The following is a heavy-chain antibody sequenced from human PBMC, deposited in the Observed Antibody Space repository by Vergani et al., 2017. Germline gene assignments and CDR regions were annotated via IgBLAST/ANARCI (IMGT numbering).Heavy chain of an antibody. CDR2: IKQDGSEK. Sequence: EVQLVESGGGLVQPGGSLRLSCAASGFTFSSYWMSWVRQAPGKGLEWVANIKQDGSEKYYVDSVKGRFTISRDNAKNSLYLQMNSLRAEDTAVYYCARVSGKECLVPEYFQHWGQGTLVTVSS. J-gene: IGHJ1*01. CDR3: ARVSGKECLVPEYFQH. V-gene: IGHV3-7*03. D-gene: IGHD6-19*01. CDR1: GFTFSSYW.